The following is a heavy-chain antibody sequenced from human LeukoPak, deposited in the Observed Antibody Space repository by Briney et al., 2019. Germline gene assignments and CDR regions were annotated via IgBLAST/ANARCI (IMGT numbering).Heavy chain of an antibody. CDR3: ARCITGTTSCDAFDI. CDR1: GGSISSYY. J-gene: IGHJ3*02. D-gene: IGHD1-7*01. Sequence: SETLSLTCTVSGGSISSYYWSWIRQPPGKGLEWIGYIYTSGSTNYNPSLKSRVTISVDTSKNQFSLKLSSVTAADTAVYYCARCITGTTSCDAFDIWGQGTMVTVSS. CDR2: IYTSGST. V-gene: IGHV4-4*09.